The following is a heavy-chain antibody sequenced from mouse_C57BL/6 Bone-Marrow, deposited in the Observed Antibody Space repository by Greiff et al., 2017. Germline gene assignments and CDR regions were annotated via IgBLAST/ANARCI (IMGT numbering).Heavy chain of an antibody. D-gene: IGHD5-2*01. CDR3: EEYSDAMDY. CDR1: GYTFTDHI. CDR2: FYPVGGDT. V-gene: IGHV1-11*01. Sequence: VQLQQSGAELASPGASVTLSCKASGYTFTDHIMNWVKQRPGQGLEWIGRFYPVGGDTKYNQKFMGKATVSVDRSSSTVYMVSNSLTSEDPAINYCEEYSDAMDYWGQGTSVTVSS. J-gene: IGHJ4*01.